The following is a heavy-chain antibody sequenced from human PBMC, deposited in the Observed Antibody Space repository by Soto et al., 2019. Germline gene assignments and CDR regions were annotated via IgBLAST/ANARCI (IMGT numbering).Heavy chain of an antibody. CDR1: GYTFTSYG. V-gene: IGHV1-18*01. D-gene: IGHD4-17*01. CDR2: TSAYNGNT. CDR3: QRGTTAFPPGY. Sequence: QVQLVQSGAEVKKPGASVKVSCKASGYTFTSYGISWVRQAPGQGLEWRGWTSAYNGNTNYAQKLQGRVTMTTDTSTRTAYMELRSLRSDYTAVYYCQRGTTAFPPGYWGQGTLVTVSS. J-gene: IGHJ4*02.